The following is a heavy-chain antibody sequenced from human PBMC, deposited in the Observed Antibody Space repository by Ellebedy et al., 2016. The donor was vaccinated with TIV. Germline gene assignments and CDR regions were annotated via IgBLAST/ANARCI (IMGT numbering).Heavy chain of an antibody. Sequence: PGGSLRLSCAASGFIFSNYDMHWVRQAPGKGLEWVAYIRFDGSHYFYTDSVKGRFTISRDNSKNTLSLQMNSLSLEDTAVYYCAKAGPLGHLGSSDYWGQGTLVAVSS. CDR1: GFIFSNYD. J-gene: IGHJ4*02. CDR2: IRFDGSHY. CDR3: AKAGPLGHLGSSDY. V-gene: IGHV3-30*02. D-gene: IGHD6-19*01.